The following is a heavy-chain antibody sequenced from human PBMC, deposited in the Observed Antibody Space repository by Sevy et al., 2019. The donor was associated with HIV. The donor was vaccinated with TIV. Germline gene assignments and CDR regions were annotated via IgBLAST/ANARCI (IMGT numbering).Heavy chain of an antibody. J-gene: IGHJ4*02. D-gene: IGHD6-13*01. Sequence: GGSLRLSCAASGFTFSSYTMNWVRQAPGKGLEWVSSITFLSNYIYYADSVKGRFTISRDNAKNSVYLQMNSLRVEDTAVYYCARGGSNWPYFDYWGQRTLVTVSS. CDR3: ARGGSNWPYFDY. CDR2: ITFLSNYI. CDR1: GFTFSSYT. V-gene: IGHV3-21*01.